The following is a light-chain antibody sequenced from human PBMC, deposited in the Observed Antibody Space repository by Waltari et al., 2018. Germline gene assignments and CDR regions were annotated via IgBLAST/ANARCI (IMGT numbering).Light chain of an antibody. V-gene: IGKV3-20*01. CDR3: QHYVRLPAT. Sequence: IVLTQSPGTLSLSPGERATLSCRASQSVSRALAWYQQKPGQAPRLLIYGTSNRATGIPDRVSGSGSGTDFSLTISRLEPEDVAVYFCQHYVRLPATFGQGTKVEIK. CDR2: GTS. J-gene: IGKJ1*01. CDR1: QSVSRA.